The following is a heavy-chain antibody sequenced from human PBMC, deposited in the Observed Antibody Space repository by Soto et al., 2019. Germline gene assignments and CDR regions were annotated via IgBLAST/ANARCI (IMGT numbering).Heavy chain of an antibody. CDR2: IVVGSGNT. D-gene: IGHD3-10*01. V-gene: IGHV1-58*01. Sequence: SVKVSCKASGFTFTSSAVQWVRQARGQRLEWIGWIVVGSGNTNYAQKFQERVTITRDMSTSTAYMELSSLRPEDTAVYYCAAGLLWFGELLYYGMDVWGQGTTVTVSS. CDR1: GFTFTSSA. CDR3: AAGLLWFGELLYYGMDV. J-gene: IGHJ6*02.